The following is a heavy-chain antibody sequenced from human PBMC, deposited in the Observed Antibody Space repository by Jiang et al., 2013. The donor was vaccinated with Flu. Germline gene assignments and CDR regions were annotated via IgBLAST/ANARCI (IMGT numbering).Heavy chain of an antibody. CDR1: GGSISSSSYY. Sequence: LLKPSETLSLTCTVSGGSISSSSYYWGWLRQPPGKGLEWIGSIYYSGSTYYNPSLKSRVTISVDTSKNQFSLKLSSVTAADTAVYYCARHSYYYDSSGYYYYFDYWGQGTLVTVSS. CDR3: ARHSYYYDSSGYYYYFDY. CDR2: IYYSGST. J-gene: IGHJ4*02. V-gene: IGHV4-39*01. D-gene: IGHD3-22*01.